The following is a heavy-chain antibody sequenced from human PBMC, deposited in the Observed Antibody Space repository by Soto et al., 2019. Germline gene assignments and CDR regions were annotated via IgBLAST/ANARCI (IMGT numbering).Heavy chain of an antibody. J-gene: IGHJ4*02. Sequence: GASVKVSCKASGYTFTSYAMHWVRQAPGQRLEWMGWINAGNGNTKYSQKFQGRVTITRDTSASTAYMELSSQRSEDTAVYYCAKAFSGRFSTLDYWGQGTLVTVSS. V-gene: IGHV1-3*01. CDR2: INAGNGNT. D-gene: IGHD2-2*01. CDR1: GYTFTSYA. CDR3: AKAFSGRFSTLDY.